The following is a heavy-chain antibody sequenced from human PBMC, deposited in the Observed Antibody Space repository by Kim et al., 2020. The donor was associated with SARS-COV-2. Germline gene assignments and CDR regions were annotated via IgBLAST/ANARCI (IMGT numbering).Heavy chain of an antibody. CDR2: IIPIFGTA. J-gene: IGHJ4*02. D-gene: IGHD5-18*01. CDR3: ARARGIQLWLFDY. CDR1: GGTFSSYA. Sequence: SVKVSCKASGGTFSSYAISWVRQAPGQGLEWMGGIIPIFGTANYAQKFQGRVTITADESTSTAYMELSSLRSEDTAVYYCARARGIQLWLFDYWGQGTLVTVSS. V-gene: IGHV1-69*13.